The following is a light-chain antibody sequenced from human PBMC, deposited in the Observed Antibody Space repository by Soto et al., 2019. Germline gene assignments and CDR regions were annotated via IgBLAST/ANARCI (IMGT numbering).Light chain of an antibody. J-gene: IGLJ1*01. CDR1: SRDIGAYNY. CDR2: EVT. Sequence: QSALTQPASVSGSPGQSITLSCTGTSRDIGAYNYVSWYQQHPGKAPKLMIYEVTNRPSGISNRFSGSRSGNTASLSISGLQAEDEADYYCSSYSSAIAFVFGTGTKVTVL. CDR3: SSYSSAIAFV. V-gene: IGLV2-14*01.